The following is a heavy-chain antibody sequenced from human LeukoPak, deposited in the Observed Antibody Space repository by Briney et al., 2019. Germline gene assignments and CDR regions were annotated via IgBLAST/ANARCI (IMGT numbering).Heavy chain of an antibody. CDR1: GGSISSGDYY. CDR2: IYYSGST. D-gene: IGHD5-18*01. Sequence: PSQTLSLTCTVSGGSISSGDYYWSWIRQPPGKGLEWIGYIYYSGSTYYNPSLKSRVTISVDTSKNQFSLKLSSVTAADTAVCYCATGPIDTAMADYYYYGMDVWGKGTTVTVSS. V-gene: IGHV4-30-4*01. J-gene: IGHJ6*04. CDR3: ATGPIDTAMADYYYYGMDV.